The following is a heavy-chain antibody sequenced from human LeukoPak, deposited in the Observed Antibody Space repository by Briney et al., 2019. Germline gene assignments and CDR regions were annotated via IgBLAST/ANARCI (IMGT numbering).Heavy chain of an antibody. D-gene: IGHD1-26*01. CDR1: GFTFSYYS. V-gene: IGHV3-21*01. J-gene: IGHJ4*02. CDR2: ISSNSDYI. CDR3: ATTILGTSYPFDY. Sequence: GGSLRLSCAASGFTFSYYSMNWVRQAPGKGLEWVSSISSNSDYIYYADSVKGRFTISRDNAKNSLYLQMNSLGAEDTAVYYCATTILGTSYPFDYWGQGTLVTVSS.